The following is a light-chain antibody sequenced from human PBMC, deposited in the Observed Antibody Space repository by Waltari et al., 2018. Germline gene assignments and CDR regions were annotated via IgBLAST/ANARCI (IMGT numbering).Light chain of an antibody. CDR1: SSDIGASYY. CDR3: MSYTTSTTVI. Sequence: QSALTQPAPVPRSPGQSIAISCTGTSSDIGASYYVSWYQQCPGKAPEPNSSDVNSRPSGVSSRFSGSKSGTTASLTISGLQVEDEADYYCMSYTTSTTVIFGGGTKLTVL. CDR2: DVN. J-gene: IGLJ2*01. V-gene: IGLV2-14*03.